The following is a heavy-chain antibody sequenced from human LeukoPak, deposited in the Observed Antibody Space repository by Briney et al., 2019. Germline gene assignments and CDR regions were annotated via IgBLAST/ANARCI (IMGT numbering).Heavy chain of an antibody. CDR3: ARATAAGNNWFDP. CDR1: GYTFTSYA. V-gene: IGHV1-18*01. Sequence: ASVKVSCKASGYTFTSYAIHWVRQAPGQGLEWMGWISGYNDNTNYAQKIQGRVTMTTDTSTSTAYMELRSLRSDDTAVYYCARATAAGNNWFDPWGQGTLVTVSS. CDR2: ISGYNDNT. D-gene: IGHD6-13*01. J-gene: IGHJ5*02.